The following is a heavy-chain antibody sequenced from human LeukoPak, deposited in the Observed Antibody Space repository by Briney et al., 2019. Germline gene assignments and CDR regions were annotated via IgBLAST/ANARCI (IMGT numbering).Heavy chain of an antibody. V-gene: IGHV1-18*01. D-gene: IGHD4-17*01. CDR2: ISAYNGNT. J-gene: IGHJ4*02. Sequence: ASVKVSCKTSGYSFTTSGISWVRQAPGQGLEWMGWISAYNGNTNYAQKFQGRVTMTRNTSISTAYMELSSLRSEDTAVYYCARGLGDYGDYGAFDYWGQGTLVTVSS. CDR3: ARGLGDYGDYGAFDY. CDR1: GYSFTTSG.